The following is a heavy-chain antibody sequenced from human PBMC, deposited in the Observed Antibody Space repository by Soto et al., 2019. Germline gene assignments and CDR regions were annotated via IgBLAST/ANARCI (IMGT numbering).Heavy chain of an antibody. CDR3: AKLPYDSSGYFNWFDP. CDR2: ISYDGSNK. V-gene: IGHV3-30*18. J-gene: IGHJ5*02. Sequence: PGGSLRLSCAASGFTFSSYGMHWVRQAPGKGLEWVAVISYDGSNKYYADSVKGRFTISRDNSKNTLYLQMNSLRAEDTAVYYCAKLPYDSSGYFNWFDPWGQGTLVTVSS. D-gene: IGHD3-22*01. CDR1: GFTFSSYG.